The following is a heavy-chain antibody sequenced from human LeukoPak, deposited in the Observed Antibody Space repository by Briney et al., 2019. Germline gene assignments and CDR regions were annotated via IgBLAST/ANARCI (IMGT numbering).Heavy chain of an antibody. D-gene: IGHD2-15*01. CDR1: GFTFSSYS. Sequence: GGSLRLSCAASGFTFSSYSMNWVRQAPGKGLEWVSSISGSSSYIYYADSVKGRFTISRDNAKNSLYLQMNSLRAEDTAVYYCARVYCSGGSCYGSDYFDYWGQGTLVTVSS. CDR3: ARVYCSGGSCYGSDYFDY. J-gene: IGHJ4*02. CDR2: ISGSSSYI. V-gene: IGHV3-21*01.